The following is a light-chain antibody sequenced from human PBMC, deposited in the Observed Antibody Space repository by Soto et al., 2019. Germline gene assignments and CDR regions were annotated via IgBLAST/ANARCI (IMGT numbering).Light chain of an antibody. V-gene: IGKV3-20*01. J-gene: IGKJ3*01. CDR1: QSVSSSY. CDR2: CAS. CDR3: QQYGSSPPIFT. Sequence: EIVLTQSPGTLSLSPGERATLSCRASQSVSSSYLAWYQQKPGQAPRLLIYCASSRATGIPDRFSGSGSGPDFTLTISRLEPEDFAVYYCQQYGSSPPIFTFGPGTKVDIK.